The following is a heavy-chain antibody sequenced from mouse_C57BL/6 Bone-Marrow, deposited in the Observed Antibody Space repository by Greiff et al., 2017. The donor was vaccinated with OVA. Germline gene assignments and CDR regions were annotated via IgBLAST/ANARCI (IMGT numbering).Heavy chain of an antibody. CDR2: IYIGNGYT. CDR1: GYTFTSYG. J-gene: IGHJ1*03. CDR3: ASGIYYYGSSYWYFDV. V-gene: IGHV1-58*01. Sequence: VQLQQSGAELVRPGSSVKMSCKTSGYTFTSYGINWVKQRPGQGLEWIGYIYIGNGYTEYNEKFKGKATLTSDTSSSTAYMQLSSLTSEDSAIYFCASGIYYYGSSYWYFDVWGTGTTVTVSS. D-gene: IGHD1-1*01.